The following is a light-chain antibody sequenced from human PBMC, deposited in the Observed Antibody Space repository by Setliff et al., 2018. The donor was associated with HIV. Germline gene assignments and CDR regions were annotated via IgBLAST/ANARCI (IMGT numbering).Light chain of an antibody. Sequence: QSALTQPASVSGSPGQSITTSCTGTSGDVGRYNFVSWYQQQPGKPPKLMIYQASKRPSGVSNRFSGSKSGNTASLTISGLQAEDEADYYCCSNTGSNTYVFGTGTKVTVL. CDR2: QAS. CDR1: SGDVGRYNF. CDR3: CSNTGSNTYV. V-gene: IGLV2-23*01. J-gene: IGLJ1*01.